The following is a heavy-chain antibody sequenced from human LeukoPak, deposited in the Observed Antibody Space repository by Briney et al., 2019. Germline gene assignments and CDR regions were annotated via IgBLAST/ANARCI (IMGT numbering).Heavy chain of an antibody. CDR3: ARDSMITFGGTHYMDV. CDR2: IFYSGST. V-gene: IGHV4-39*07. D-gene: IGHD3-16*01. J-gene: IGHJ6*03. CDR1: GGSISSYY. Sequence: SETLSLTCTVSGGSISSYYWGWIRQPPGKGLEWIGSIFYSGSTYYNPSLRSRVTVSVDTSKNQFSLKLSSVTAADTAVYYCARDSMITFGGTHYMDVWGKGTTVTVSS.